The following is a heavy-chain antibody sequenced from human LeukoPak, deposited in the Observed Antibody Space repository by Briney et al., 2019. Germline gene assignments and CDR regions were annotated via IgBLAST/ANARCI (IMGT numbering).Heavy chain of an antibody. CDR3: ARAARADCTSPTCHSWLAP. Sequence: GGSLRLSCAASGFTLSNSWIHWVRQAPGRGLVWVSRINSDGSTTTYADSVKGRFTISRDNAKNTLYLQMNSLRAEDTAVYYCARAARADCTSPTCHSWLAPWGQGTQVTVSS. J-gene: IGHJ5*02. CDR2: INSDGSTT. D-gene: IGHD2/OR15-2a*01. V-gene: IGHV3-74*01. CDR1: GFTLSNSW.